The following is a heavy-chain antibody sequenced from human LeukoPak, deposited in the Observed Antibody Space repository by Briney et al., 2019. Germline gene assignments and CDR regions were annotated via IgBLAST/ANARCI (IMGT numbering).Heavy chain of an antibody. CDR2: IRYDGSNK. Sequence: GGSLRPSCAASGFTFSSYGMHWVRQAPGKGLEWVAFIRYDGSNKYYADSVKGRFTISRDNSKNTLYLQMNSLRAEDTAVYYCAKDPASYYYDSSGYYYGGWGQGTLVTVSS. CDR1: GFTFSSYG. D-gene: IGHD3-22*01. CDR3: AKDPASYYYDSSGYYYGG. J-gene: IGHJ4*02. V-gene: IGHV3-30*02.